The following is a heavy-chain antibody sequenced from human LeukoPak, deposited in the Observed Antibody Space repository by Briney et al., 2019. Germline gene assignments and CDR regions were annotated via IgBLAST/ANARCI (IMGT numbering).Heavy chain of an antibody. CDR2: ISGSGGST. CDR1: GFTFSSYA. Sequence: GGSLRLSCAASGFTFSSYAMSWVRQAPGKGLEWVSAISGSGGSTYYADSVKGRFTIPRDNSKNTLYLQMNSLRAEDTAVYYCAKDPTPIYSNYVPHHFDYWGQGTLVTVSS. CDR3: AKDPTPIYSNYVPHHFDY. J-gene: IGHJ4*02. V-gene: IGHV3-23*01. D-gene: IGHD4-11*01.